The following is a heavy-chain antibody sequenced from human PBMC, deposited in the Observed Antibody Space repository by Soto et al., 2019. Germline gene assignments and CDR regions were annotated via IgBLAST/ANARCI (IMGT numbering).Heavy chain of an antibody. D-gene: IGHD3-3*01. CDR3: ARDDFWSGYYSIGAFDI. Sequence: ASVKVSCKASGYTFTSYGISWVRQAPGQGLEWMGWISAYNGNTNYAQKLQGRVTMTTDTSTSTAYMELRSLRSDDTAVYYCARDDFWSGYYSIGAFDIWGQGTMVTV. CDR2: ISAYNGNT. J-gene: IGHJ3*02. CDR1: GYTFTSYG. V-gene: IGHV1-18*01.